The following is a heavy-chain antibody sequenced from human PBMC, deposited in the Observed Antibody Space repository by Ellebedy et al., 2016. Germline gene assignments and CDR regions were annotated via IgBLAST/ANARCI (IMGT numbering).Heavy chain of an antibody. V-gene: IGHV4-39*01. J-gene: IGHJ5*02. CDR3: ATLYYWLFWSGYGWFDP. Sequence: SETLSLTCTVSGGSISSSSYYWGWIRQPPGTGLEWIGSIYYSGSTYYNPSLKSRVTISVDTSKNQFSLKLSSVTAADTAVYYCATLYYWLFWSGYGWFDPWGQGTLVTVSS. CDR1: GGSISSSSYY. D-gene: IGHD3-3*01. CDR2: IYYSGST.